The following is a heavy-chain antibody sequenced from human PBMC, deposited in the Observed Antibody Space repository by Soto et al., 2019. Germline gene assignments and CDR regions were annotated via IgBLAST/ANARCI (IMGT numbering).Heavy chain of an antibody. J-gene: IGHJ6*02. Sequence: GASVKVSCKASGYTFTSYGISWVRQAPGQGLEWMGWISAYNGNTNYAQKLQGRVTMTTDTSTSTAYMVLRSLRSDDTAVYYCARDYYYDSSGYGPYYYYGMDVWGQGTTVTVSS. CDR2: ISAYNGNT. CDR1: GYTFTSYG. CDR3: ARDYYYDSSGYGPYYYYGMDV. D-gene: IGHD3-22*01. V-gene: IGHV1-18*01.